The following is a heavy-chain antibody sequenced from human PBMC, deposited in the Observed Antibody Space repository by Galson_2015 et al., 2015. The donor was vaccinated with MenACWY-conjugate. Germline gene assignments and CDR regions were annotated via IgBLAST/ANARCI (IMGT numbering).Heavy chain of an antibody. J-gene: IGHJ4*02. D-gene: IGHD2-8*01. V-gene: IGHV3-33*01. Sequence: QAPGRGLDWVAVVWHDGKSKSYADSVKGRFTISRDNSQNTLHLQMNSLRAEDTAVYYCARDRGNDAPIDYWGQGALVTVSS. CDR2: VWHDGKSK. CDR3: ARDRGNDAPIDY.